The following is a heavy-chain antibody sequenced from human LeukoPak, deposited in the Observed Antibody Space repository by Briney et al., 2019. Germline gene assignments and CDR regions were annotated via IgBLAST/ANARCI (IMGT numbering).Heavy chain of an antibody. V-gene: IGHV3-74*01. Sequence: PGGSLRLSCAASGFTFSTFWMHWVRQVPGKGLVWVARINSDESRTNYADSVKGRFTISRDNARNTLFLHMNSLRADDTAVYYCARLMDSGINHYYMDVWGKGTTVTVSS. J-gene: IGHJ6*03. CDR1: GFTFSTFW. D-gene: IGHD1-26*01. CDR2: INSDESRT. CDR3: ARLMDSGINHYYMDV.